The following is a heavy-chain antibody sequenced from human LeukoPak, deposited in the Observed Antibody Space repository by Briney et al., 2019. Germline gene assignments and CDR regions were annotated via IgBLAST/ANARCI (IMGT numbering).Heavy chain of an antibody. V-gene: IGHV3-11*01. CDR2: ISGSGAPI. J-gene: IGHJ4*02. CDR1: GFTFSDNY. Sequence: GESLRLSCLASGFTFSDNYMSWIRQAPGKVLEWVSYISGSGAPIKYADSVKGRFTISRDNAKNSLYLQTNSLIAEEPAVYDCARDSPDFDYWGQGTLVTVSS. CDR3: ARDSPDFDY.